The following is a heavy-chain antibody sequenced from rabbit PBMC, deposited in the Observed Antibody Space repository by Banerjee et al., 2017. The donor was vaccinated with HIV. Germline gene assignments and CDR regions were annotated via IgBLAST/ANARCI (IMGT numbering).Heavy chain of an antibody. J-gene: IGHJ4*01. Sequence: QSLEESGGDLVKPEGSLTLTCTASGFSFSNKYVMCWVRQARGKGLEWIACINTSSGNTVYASWAKGRFSISKTPAASVTLQMSSLTDADTANYFCARYISRSGYYGLWGPGTLVTVS. CDR3: ARYISRSGYYGL. CDR2: INTSSGNT. V-gene: IGHV1S40*01. D-gene: IGHD1-1*01. CDR1: GFSFSNKYV.